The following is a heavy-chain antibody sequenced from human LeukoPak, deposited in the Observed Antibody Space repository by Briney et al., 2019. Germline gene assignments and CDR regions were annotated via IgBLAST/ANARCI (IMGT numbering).Heavy chain of an antibody. CDR1: GDFISSDN. CDR2: IYKSGST. Sequence: SETLSLTCSVSGDFISSDNWSWIRQPAGKGLEWIGRIYKSGSTNYNPSLTRRVTMSVDTSKNQFSLTLSSVTAADTAVYYCARAYSSSWYYFDYWGQGTLVTVSS. V-gene: IGHV4-4*07. J-gene: IGHJ4*02. D-gene: IGHD6-13*01. CDR3: ARAYSSSWYYFDY.